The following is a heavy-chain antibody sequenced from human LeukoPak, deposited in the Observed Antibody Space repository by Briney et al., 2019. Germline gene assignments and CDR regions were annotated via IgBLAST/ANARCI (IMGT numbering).Heavy chain of an antibody. CDR3: ARNWNAPYFDY. Sequence: ASVKVSCKASGYTFTSYYMHWVRQAPGQGLEWMGIINPSGGSTSYAQKFQGRVTMTRDTSTSTVYRELSRLRSDDTAVYYCARNWNAPYFDYWGQGTLVTVSS. J-gene: IGHJ4*02. V-gene: IGHV1-46*01. CDR2: INPSGGST. CDR1: GYTFTSYY. D-gene: IGHD1-1*01.